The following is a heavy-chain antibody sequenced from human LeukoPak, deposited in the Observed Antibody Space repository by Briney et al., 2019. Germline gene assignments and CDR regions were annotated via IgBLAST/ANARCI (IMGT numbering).Heavy chain of an antibody. D-gene: IGHD3-22*01. V-gene: IGHV3-9*03. CDR2: ISANGGFI. J-gene: IGHJ3*02. CDR3: TKEVQRWHSYFYRPSYALDI. CDR1: GFNFDDYA. Sequence: GGSLRLSCAVSGFNFDDYAIHWVRQGPGKGLEWVAGISANGGFISYGESEKGRFTISRDNPRNSVFLQMNFLRAEDMAMYFCTKEVQRWHSYFYRPSYALDIWGQGTMVSVSS.